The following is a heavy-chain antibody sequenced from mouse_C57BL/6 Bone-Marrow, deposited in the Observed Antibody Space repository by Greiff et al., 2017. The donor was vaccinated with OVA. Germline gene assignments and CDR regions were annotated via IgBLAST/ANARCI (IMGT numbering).Heavy chain of an antibody. CDR3: AHFAMDY. J-gene: IGHJ4*01. V-gene: IGHV3-6*01. Sequence: VQLQQSGPGLVKPSQSLSLTCSVTGYSITSGYYWNWIRQFPGNQLEWMGYISYDGSNNYNPSLKNRISITRDTSKNQFFLKLNSVTTEDTATYYCAHFAMDYWGQGTSVTVSS. CDR1: GYSITSGYY. CDR2: ISYDGSN.